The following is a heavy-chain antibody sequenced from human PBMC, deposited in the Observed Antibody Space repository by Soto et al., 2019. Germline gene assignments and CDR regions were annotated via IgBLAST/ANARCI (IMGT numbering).Heavy chain of an antibody. D-gene: IGHD3-10*01. CDR1: GGSISSGDYY. CDR2: IYYSGST. Sequence: PSETLSLTCTVSGGSISSGDYYWSWIRQPPGKGLEWIGYIYYSGSTYYNPSLKSRVTISVDTSKNQLSLKLSSVTAADTAVYYCARGSSGSGMMWFDPWGQGTLVTVSS. J-gene: IGHJ5*02. CDR3: ARGSSGSGMMWFDP. V-gene: IGHV4-30-4*01.